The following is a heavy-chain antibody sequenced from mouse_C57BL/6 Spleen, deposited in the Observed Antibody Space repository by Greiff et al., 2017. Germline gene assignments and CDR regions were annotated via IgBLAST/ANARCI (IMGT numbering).Heavy chain of an antibody. V-gene: IGHV5-17*01. CDR1: GFTFSDYG. J-gene: IGHJ2*01. D-gene: IGHD2-3*01. CDR2: ISSGSSTI. Sequence: EVQVVESGGGLVKPGGSLKLSCAASGFTFSDYGMHWVRQAPEKGLEWVAYISSGSSTIYYADKVKGRFTISRDNATNTLFLQMTSLRSEDASLYYCAGFDGPRGFDYWGQGTTLTVSS. CDR3: AGFDGPRGFDY.